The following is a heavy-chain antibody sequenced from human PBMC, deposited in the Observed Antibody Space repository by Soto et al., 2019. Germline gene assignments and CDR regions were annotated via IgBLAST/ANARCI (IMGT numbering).Heavy chain of an antibody. J-gene: IGHJ1*01. CDR2: VNPSGGST. V-gene: IGHV1-46*01. Sequence: ASVKISCKASGYLFTAYSMHWVRLAPGQGLEWMGVVNPSGGSTKYAQNFQGRVTMTRDTSTTTIYMELSSLRSDDTAIYYCAREENCSGGTCYSEYFHRWGQGTLVTVSS. CDR3: AREENCSGGTCYSEYFHR. D-gene: IGHD2-15*01. CDR1: GYLFTAYS.